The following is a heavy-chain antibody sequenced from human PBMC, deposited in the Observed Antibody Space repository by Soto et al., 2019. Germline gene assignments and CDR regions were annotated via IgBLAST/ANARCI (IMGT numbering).Heavy chain of an antibody. Sequence: QVQLVESGGGVVQPGRSLRLSCAASGFTFSSDGMHWVRQAPGKGLEWVAVISYDGINKYYADSVRGRFTISRDNSKNTPYLQMNSLRAEDTAVYYCAKDGVFGSGSSFDYWGQGTLVTVSS. D-gene: IGHD3-10*01. CDR3: AKDGVFGSGSSFDY. CDR2: ISYDGINK. V-gene: IGHV3-30*18. CDR1: GFTFSSDG. J-gene: IGHJ4*02.